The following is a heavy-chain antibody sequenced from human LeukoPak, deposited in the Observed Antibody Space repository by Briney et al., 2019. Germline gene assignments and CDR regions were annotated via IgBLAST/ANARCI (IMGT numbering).Heavy chain of an antibody. D-gene: IGHD6-6*01. Sequence: GGSLRLSCAASGFTFSSYSMNWVRQAPGKGLEWVSYISSSSSTTYYADSVKGRFTISRDNAKNSLYLQMNSLRDEDTAVYYCAREVSSSYYFDYWGQGTLVTVSS. CDR2: ISSSSSTT. J-gene: IGHJ4*02. CDR3: AREVSSSYYFDY. CDR1: GFTFSSYS. V-gene: IGHV3-48*02.